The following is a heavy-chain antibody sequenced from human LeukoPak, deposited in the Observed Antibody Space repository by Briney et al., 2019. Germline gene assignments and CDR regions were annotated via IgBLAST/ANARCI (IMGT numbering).Heavy chain of an antibody. CDR2: IYYSGIT. V-gene: IGHV4-34*01. CDR1: GGSFSGYY. Sequence: SETLSLTCAVYGGSFSGYYWGWIRQPPGKGLDWIGGIYYSGITYRNPSLKSRVAISVDTSKNQFSLRLSSVTAADTAVYYCARHQEAMVRGVLYYMDVWGKGTTVTISS. D-gene: IGHD3-10*01. CDR3: ARHQEAMVRGVLYYMDV. J-gene: IGHJ6*03.